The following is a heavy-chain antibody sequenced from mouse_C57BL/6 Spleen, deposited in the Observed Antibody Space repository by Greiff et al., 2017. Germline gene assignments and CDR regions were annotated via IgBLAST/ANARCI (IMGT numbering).Heavy chain of an antibody. CDR2: ISDGGSYT. CDR3: ARDQTTVVATSFDY. Sequence: EVMLVESGGGLVKPGGSLKLSCAASGFTFSSYAMSWVRQTPEKRLEWVATISDGGSYTYYPANVKGRFTISRDNAKNNLYLQMSHLKSEDTAMYYCARDQTTVVATSFDYWGQGTTLTVSS. D-gene: IGHD1-1*01. V-gene: IGHV5-4*01. J-gene: IGHJ2*01. CDR1: GFTFSSYA.